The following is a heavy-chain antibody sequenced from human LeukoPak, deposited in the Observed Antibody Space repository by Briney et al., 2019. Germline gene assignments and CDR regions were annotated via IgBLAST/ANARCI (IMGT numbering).Heavy chain of an antibody. J-gene: IGHJ4*02. CDR1: GFTFSSYG. Sequence: GGSLRLSCAASGFTFSSYGMHWVRQTPGKGLECVAFIRYDGGNQYYTDSVKGRFTISRDNSKNTIYLQMNSLRAEDTTVYYCAKDLRSRIAAAGAPDYWGQGTLVTVSS. D-gene: IGHD6-13*01. CDR2: IRYDGGNQ. CDR3: AKDLRSRIAAAGAPDY. V-gene: IGHV3-30*02.